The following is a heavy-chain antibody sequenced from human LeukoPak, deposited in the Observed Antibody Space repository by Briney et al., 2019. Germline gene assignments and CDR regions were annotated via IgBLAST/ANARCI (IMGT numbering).Heavy chain of an antibody. CDR3: ARQGYYDSSVYYPYYFDY. CDR1: GFSFSSYA. D-gene: IGHD3-22*01. J-gene: IGHJ4*02. CDR2: ISTVGTNK. V-gene: IGHV3-30*04. Sequence: SRGCLRLSCAASGFSFSSYAMNWVRQAPGKGLEWLAIISTVGTNKYYADSVKGRLTISRDNSRNTLDLQMNSLRAEDTAVYYCARQGYYDSSVYYPYYFDYWGRGT.